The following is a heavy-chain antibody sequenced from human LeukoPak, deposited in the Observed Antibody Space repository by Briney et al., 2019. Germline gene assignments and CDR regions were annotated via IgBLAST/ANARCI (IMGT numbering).Heavy chain of an antibody. D-gene: IGHD3-22*01. Sequence: RGSLRLSCAASGFTFSSYAMSWVRQAPGKGLEWVSAISGSGGSTYYADSVKGRFTISRDNSKNTLYLQMNSLRAEDTAVYYCAKEGGNYYDSSGYPLGYWGQGTLVTVSS. CDR3: AKEGGNYYDSSGYPLGY. CDR1: GFTFSSYA. CDR2: ISGSGGST. V-gene: IGHV3-23*01. J-gene: IGHJ4*02.